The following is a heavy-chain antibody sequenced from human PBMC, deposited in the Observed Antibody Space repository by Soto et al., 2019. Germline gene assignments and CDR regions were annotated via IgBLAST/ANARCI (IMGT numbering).Heavy chain of an antibody. CDR3: ARGRTWFAT. CDR1: GFTFSRFW. V-gene: IGHV3-7*01. J-gene: IGHJ5*02. CDR2: IKEDGSET. Sequence: GGSLRLSCGGSGFTFSRFWMSWARQAPGKGLEWVANIKEDGSETYYVDSVKGRFTISRDNAKNSVFLQMNSLRGEETAVYYCARGRTWFATWGQGTLVTVSS.